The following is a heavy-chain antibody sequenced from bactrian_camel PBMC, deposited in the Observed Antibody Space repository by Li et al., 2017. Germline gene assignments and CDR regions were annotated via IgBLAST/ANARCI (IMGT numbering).Heavy chain of an antibody. D-gene: IGHD3*01. CDR2: IYSAGGTT. J-gene: IGHJ4*01. V-gene: IGHV3S40*01. CDR3: AAGRAGCPIPPATTYDY. Sequence: VQLVESGGGSVQAGGSLRLSCAASGFSARSRCMGWFRQAPGKEREAVAAIYSAGGTTFYADSVEGRFTISQDNAKNTAYLEMNSLKPEDTAMYYCAAGRAGCPIPPATTYDYFAQGTQVTVS. CDR1: GFSARSRC.